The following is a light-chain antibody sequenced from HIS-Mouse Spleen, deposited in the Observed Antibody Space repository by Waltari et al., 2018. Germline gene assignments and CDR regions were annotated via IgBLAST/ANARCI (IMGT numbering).Light chain of an antibody. CDR1: ALPKKY. CDR2: EDS. J-gene: IGLJ2*01. Sequence: SYELTQPPSVSVSPGQTARITCSGEALPKKYAYWYQQKSGQAPVLGIYEDSKRPSGIPERFSGSSSGTMATLTISGAQVEDEADYYCYSTDSSGNHRVFGGGTKLTVL. V-gene: IGLV3-10*01. CDR3: YSTDSSGNHRV.